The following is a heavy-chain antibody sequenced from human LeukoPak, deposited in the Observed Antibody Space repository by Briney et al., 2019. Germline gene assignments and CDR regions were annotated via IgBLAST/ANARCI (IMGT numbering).Heavy chain of an antibody. Sequence: SETLSLTCTVSSASISSSPHFWGWIRQSPGKGLEWIGSISYSGTTYYNPSLKSRVTISVDTSKNHFSLKLSSVTAADTAVYYCARGATILDVWGKGTTVTVSS. J-gene: IGHJ6*04. CDR1: SASISSSPHF. V-gene: IGHV4-39*02. CDR3: ARGATILDV. D-gene: IGHD5-12*01. CDR2: ISYSGTT.